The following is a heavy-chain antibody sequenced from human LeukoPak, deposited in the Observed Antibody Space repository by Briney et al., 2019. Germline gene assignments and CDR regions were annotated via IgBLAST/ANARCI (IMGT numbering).Heavy chain of an antibody. J-gene: IGHJ4*02. D-gene: IGHD3-10*01. V-gene: IGHV3-21*01. CDR3: ASTITMVRGRFDY. CDR2: ISSSSSYI. Sequence: KPGGSLRLSCVDSGFTFSNYAMNWVRQAPGKGLEWVSSISSSSSYIYYAESVRGRFTISRDNAKNSLYLQMNSLRAEDTAVYYCASTITMVRGRFDYWGQGTLVTVSS. CDR1: GFTFSNYA.